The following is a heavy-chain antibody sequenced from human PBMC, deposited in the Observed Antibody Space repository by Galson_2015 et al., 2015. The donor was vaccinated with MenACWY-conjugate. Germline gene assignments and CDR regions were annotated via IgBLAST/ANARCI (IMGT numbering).Heavy chain of an antibody. V-gene: IGHV3-23*01. CDR1: GFTFSSYA. CDR2: ISSAGNK. Sequence: SLRLSCAASGFTFSSYAMNWVRQAPGKGLEWVALISSAGNKYYADSVKGRLTISRDNSKNTLFLQMNSLRAEDTAVYYYARDQESPGQTDYWGQGTLVTVSS. D-gene: IGHD2-8*02. J-gene: IGHJ4*02. CDR3: ARDQESPGQTDY.